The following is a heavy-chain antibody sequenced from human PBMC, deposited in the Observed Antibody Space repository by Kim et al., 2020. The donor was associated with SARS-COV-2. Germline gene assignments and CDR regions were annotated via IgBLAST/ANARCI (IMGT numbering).Heavy chain of an antibody. V-gene: IGHV3-74*03. Sequence: GGSLRLSCAASGFTFSDYWMHWVRQAPGKGPVWVSRINSDGSSTAYADSVRGRFTISRDNAKNTLYLQMNTLRGEDTAIYYCVGSAPFEYWGQGILVTVS. CDR1: GFTFSDYW. D-gene: IGHD1-26*01. CDR3: VGSAPFEY. J-gene: IGHJ4*02. CDR2: INSDGSST.